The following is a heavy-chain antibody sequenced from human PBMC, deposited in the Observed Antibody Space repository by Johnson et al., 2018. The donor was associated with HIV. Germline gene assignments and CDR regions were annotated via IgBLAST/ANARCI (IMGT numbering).Heavy chain of an antibody. V-gene: IGHV3-64*01. CDR1: GFIFSSYA. CDR2: ISSNGGST. CDR3: ARDVASVYGSGDHAFDI. D-gene: IGHD3-10*01. J-gene: IGHJ3*02. Sequence: EVQLVESGGGLVQPGGSLRLSCAASGFIFSSYAMHWVRQAPGKGLQYVSAISSNGGSTYYANSVKGRFNISRDNSRNTLYLQMGRLRVEDMAVYYCARDVASVYGSGDHAFDIWGQGTMVTVSS.